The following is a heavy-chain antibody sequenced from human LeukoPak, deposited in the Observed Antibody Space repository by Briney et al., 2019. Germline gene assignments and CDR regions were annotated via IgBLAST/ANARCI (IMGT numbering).Heavy chain of an antibody. Sequence: GGSLRLSCAASGFTFNSYSLNWVRQAPGKGLEWVSSISSSSSYIYYADSVKGRFTISRDNAKNSLYLQMNSLRAEDTAVYYCARARGLRYFTDYWGQGTLVTVSS. V-gene: IGHV3-21*01. D-gene: IGHD3-9*01. J-gene: IGHJ4*02. CDR3: ARARGLRYFTDY. CDR1: GFTFNSYS. CDR2: ISSSSSYI.